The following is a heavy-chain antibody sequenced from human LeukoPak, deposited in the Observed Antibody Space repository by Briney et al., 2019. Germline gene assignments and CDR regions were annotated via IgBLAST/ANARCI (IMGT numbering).Heavy chain of an antibody. CDR2: TSSDLNVK. J-gene: IGHJ4*02. CDR1: GFTFRNYV. Sequence: GGSLRLSCAASGFTFRNYVIHWVRQAPGKGLEWVAVTSSDLNVKLYADSVKGRFTISRDNSRSTLYLQMNSLRPEDTAIYYCAKEGYYGSGSPPSLYFDYWGQGTLVTVSS. D-gene: IGHD3-10*01. V-gene: IGHV3-30*18. CDR3: AKEGYYGSGSPPSLYFDY.